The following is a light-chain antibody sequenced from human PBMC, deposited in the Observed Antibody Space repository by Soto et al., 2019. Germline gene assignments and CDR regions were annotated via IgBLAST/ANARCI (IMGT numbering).Light chain of an antibody. CDR3: SSYAGSNNFVV. J-gene: IGLJ2*01. Sequence: QSALTQPPSASGSPGQSVTISCTGTSSDVGDYNYVSWYQHHPGKAPKLMIYEVSKRPSGVPDRFSGSKSGNTASLTDSGLQADDEADYYCSSYAGSNNFVVFGGGTKLTVL. CDR2: EVS. V-gene: IGLV2-8*01. CDR1: SSDVGDYNY.